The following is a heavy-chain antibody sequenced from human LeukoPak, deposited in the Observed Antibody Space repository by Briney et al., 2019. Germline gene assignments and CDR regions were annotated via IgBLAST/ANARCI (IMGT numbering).Heavy chain of an antibody. CDR1: GGSISSGSYY. J-gene: IGHJ6*03. CDR2: IYYSGST. CDR3: AREWYSSSFSVYPYYYYYMDV. Sequence: SETLSLTCTVSGGSISSGSYYWGWIRQPPGKGLEWIGSIYYSGSTYYNPSLKSRVTISVDTSKNQFSLKLSSVTAADTAVYYCAREWYSSSFSVYPYYYYYMDVWGKGTTVTVSS. D-gene: IGHD6-13*01. V-gene: IGHV4-39*07.